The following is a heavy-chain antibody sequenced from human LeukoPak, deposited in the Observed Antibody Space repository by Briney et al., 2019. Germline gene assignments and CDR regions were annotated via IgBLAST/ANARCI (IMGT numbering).Heavy chain of an antibody. V-gene: IGHV4-59*01. D-gene: IGHD6-13*01. CDR3: ARDKGSWYYFDY. Sequence: SESLSLTCTVSGGSISSYYWSWIRQPPGKGLEWIGYIYYSGSTNYNPSLKSRVTISVDTSKNQFSLKLSSVTAADTAVYYCARDKGSWYYFDYWGQGTLVTVSS. J-gene: IGHJ4*02. CDR1: GGSISSYY. CDR2: IYYSGST.